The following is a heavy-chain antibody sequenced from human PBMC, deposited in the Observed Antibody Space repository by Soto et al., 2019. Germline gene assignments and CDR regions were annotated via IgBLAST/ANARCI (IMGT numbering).Heavy chain of an antibody. CDR1: GGTFSSYA. CDR2: IIPIFGTA. CDR3: ARGYCSSTSCDFGRFGGGECHYYGMDV. V-gene: IGHV1-69*06. Sequence: QVQLVQSGAEVKKPGSSVKVSCKASGGTFSSYAISWVRQAPGQGLEWMGGIIPIFGTANYAQKFQGRVTITADKSTSTAYMELSSLRSEDTAVYYCARGYCSSTSCDFGRFGGGECHYYGMDVWGQGTTVTVSS. J-gene: IGHJ6*02. D-gene: IGHD2-2*01.